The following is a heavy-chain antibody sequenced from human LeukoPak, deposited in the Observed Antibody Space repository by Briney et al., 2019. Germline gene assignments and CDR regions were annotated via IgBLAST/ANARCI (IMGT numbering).Heavy chain of an antibody. J-gene: IGHJ4*02. CDR2: ISHDGSNK. CDR1: GFTFRIYG. D-gene: IGHD3-10*01. V-gene: IGHV3-30*18. CDR3: AKGGRITMLRGVQRDHYFDY. Sequence: PGGSLRLSCIASGFTFRIYGMHWVRQAPGKGLEWVAVISHDGSNKYYTDSVRGRFTISRDNSKNTLYLQMNSLRVEDTAVYYCAKGGRITMLRGVQRDHYFDYWGQGTLVTVSS.